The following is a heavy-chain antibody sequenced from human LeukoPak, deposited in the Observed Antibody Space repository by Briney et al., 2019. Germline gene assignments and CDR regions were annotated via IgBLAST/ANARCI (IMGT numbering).Heavy chain of an antibody. J-gene: IGHJ5*02. Sequence: SETLTLTCAVSGYSISRGYYWGWIRQPPGKGLEWIESIYHSGSTYYNPSLKSRVTISVDTSKNQFSLKLSSVTAADTAVYYCARAQGYCSGGSCYRSGYNWFDPWGQGTLVTVSS. CDR3: ARAQGYCSGGSCYRSGYNWFDP. CDR1: GYSISRGYY. CDR2: IYHSGST. V-gene: IGHV4-38-2*01. D-gene: IGHD2-15*01.